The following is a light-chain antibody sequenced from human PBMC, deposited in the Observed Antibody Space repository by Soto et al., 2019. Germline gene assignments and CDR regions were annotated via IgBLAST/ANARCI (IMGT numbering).Light chain of an antibody. CDR1: QYINTR. J-gene: IGKJ5*01. Sequence: EIVLTQSPATLSSFAGDRVILSCRASQYINTRLAWYQHRPGQAPRLLIYQTSIRAAGIPARFSASGTGTDFTLIINRLQPEDFALYFCQHYGRGSPIAFGLGTRLEI. CDR2: QTS. V-gene: IGKV3D-11*03. CDR3: QHYGRGSPIA.